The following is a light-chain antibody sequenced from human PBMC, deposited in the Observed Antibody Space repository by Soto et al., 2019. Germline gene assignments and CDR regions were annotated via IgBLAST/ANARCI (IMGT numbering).Light chain of an antibody. CDR1: SSDVGSYDL. CDR2: EDI. V-gene: IGLV2-23*01. CDR3: CSSASSDTFWV. Sequence: QSVLTQPASVSGSPGQSITISCSGTSSDVGSYDLVSWYQQHPGKAPKLMIYEDIKRPSGVSNRFSGSKSGNTASLTISGLQAEDEADYYCCSSASSDTFWVFGGGTKLTVL. J-gene: IGLJ3*02.